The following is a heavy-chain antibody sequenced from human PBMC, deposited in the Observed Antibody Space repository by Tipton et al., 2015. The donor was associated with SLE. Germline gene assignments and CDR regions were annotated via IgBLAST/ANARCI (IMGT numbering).Heavy chain of an antibody. Sequence: SLRLSCATSGFTFSSYALSWVRRAPGKGLVWVSAISGGGGSTYYAAFVKGRFSISIDKSKKTLFLQMNSLRVDDTATYYCAKFEKTTDFYLDSWGQGTLVSVSS. V-gene: IGHV3-23*01. CDR1: GFTFSSYA. CDR3: AKFEKTTDFYLDS. CDR2: ISGGGGST. D-gene: IGHD1/OR15-1a*01. J-gene: IGHJ4*02.